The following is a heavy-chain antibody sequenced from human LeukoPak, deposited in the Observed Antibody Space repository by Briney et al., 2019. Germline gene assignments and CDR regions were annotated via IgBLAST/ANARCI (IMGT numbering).Heavy chain of an antibody. CDR1: GGSISSSSYY. V-gene: IGHV4-39*01. CDR3: ASRDVLLWFGELFSWFDP. J-gene: IGHJ5*02. CDR2: IYYSGST. D-gene: IGHD3-10*01. Sequence: SETLSLTCTVSGGSISSSSYYWGWIRQPPGKGLEWIGSIYYSGSTYYNPSLKSRVTISVDTSKNQFSLKLSSVTAADTAVYYCASRDVLLWFGELFSWFDPWGQGTLVTVSS.